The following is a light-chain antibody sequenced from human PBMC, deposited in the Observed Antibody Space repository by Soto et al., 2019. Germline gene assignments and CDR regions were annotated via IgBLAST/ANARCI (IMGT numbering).Light chain of an antibody. CDR1: NSNIGNNH. CDR3: AAWEDSLSGRV. V-gene: IGLV1-47*01. CDR2: KSI. Sequence: QPVLTQPPSASGTPGQRVTISCSGNNSNIGNNHVFWYQQFPGTAPKLLIYKSIQRPSGVPDRFSGSKSGTSASLAISGLRSEDEADYFCAAWEDSLSGRVFGGGTKLTVL. J-gene: IGLJ3*02.